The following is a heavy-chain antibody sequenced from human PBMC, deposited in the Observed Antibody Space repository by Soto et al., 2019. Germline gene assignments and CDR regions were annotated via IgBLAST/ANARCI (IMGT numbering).Heavy chain of an antibody. CDR1: GFTVSSNY. J-gene: IGHJ4*02. CDR2: IYSGGST. Sequence: EVQLVESGGGLIQPGGSLRLSCAASGFTVSSNYMSWVRQAPGKGLEWVSVIYSGGSTYSADSVKGRFTISRDTSKNTLYLHMNSLRAEDTAVYYCARASQRTLDYWGQGTLGTVSS. CDR3: ARASQRTLDY. V-gene: IGHV3-53*01.